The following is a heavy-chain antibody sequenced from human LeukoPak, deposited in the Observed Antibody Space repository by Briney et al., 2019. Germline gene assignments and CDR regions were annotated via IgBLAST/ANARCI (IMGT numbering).Heavy chain of an antibody. CDR2: LYTSGST. CDR3: AREGGGYDFRSGYSNDFAY. J-gene: IGHJ4*02. D-gene: IGHD3-3*01. V-gene: IGHV4-4*07. Sequence: WETLSLTCTVWGVPISIYYGSWIRQPAGKGREWFGRLYTSGSTNHNPPLKSRLTMSVHTSKNQFPLKLSSVTAAHAAVLYCAREGGGYDFRSGYSNDFAYWGRGPRVT. CDR1: GVPISIYY.